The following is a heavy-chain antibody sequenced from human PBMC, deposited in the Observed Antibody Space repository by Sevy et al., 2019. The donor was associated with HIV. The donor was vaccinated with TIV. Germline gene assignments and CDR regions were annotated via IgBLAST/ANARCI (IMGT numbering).Heavy chain of an antibody. CDR1: GGSISSSTYF. D-gene: IGHD3-3*01. J-gene: IGHJ5*02. Sequence: SETLSLSCTVSGGSISSSTYFWVWIRQPPGKGLEWIGGVYYSGSTYYNPSLKSRVTISIDTSKNQFSLKLSSVTAADTAVYYCARVPPPFGVGAWFDPWGQGTLVTVSS. V-gene: IGHV4-39*07. CDR3: ARVPPPFGVGAWFDP. CDR2: VYYSGST.